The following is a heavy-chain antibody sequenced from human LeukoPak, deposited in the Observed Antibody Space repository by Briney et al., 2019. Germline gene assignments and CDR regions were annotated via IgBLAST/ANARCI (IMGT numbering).Heavy chain of an antibody. CDR1: GGSISSYY. CDR2: IYYSGST. CDR3: ARSYYYDSSGYYFDAFDI. D-gene: IGHD3-22*01. V-gene: IGHV4-59*01. Sequence: PSETLSLTCTVSGGSISSYYWSWIRQPPGKGLEWIGYIYYSGSTNYNPSLKSRVTISVDTSKNQFSLKLSSVTAAGTAVYYCARSYYYDSSGYYFDAFDIWGQGTMVTVSS. J-gene: IGHJ3*02.